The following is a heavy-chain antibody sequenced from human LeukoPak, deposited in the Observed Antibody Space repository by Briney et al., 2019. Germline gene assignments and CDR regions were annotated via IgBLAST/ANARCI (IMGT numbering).Heavy chain of an antibody. V-gene: IGHV7-4-1*02. CDR2: INTNTGNP. D-gene: IGHD3-10*01. CDR3: ATGSHYYGSGSYFAAGRVHYYYYMDV. Sequence: ASVKVSCKASGYTFTSYAMNWVRQAPGQGLEWMGWINTNTGNPTYAQGFTGRFVFSLDTSVSTAYLQISSLKAEDTAVYYCATGSHYYGSGSYFAAGRVHYYYYMDVWGKGTTVTISS. CDR1: GYTFTSYA. J-gene: IGHJ6*03.